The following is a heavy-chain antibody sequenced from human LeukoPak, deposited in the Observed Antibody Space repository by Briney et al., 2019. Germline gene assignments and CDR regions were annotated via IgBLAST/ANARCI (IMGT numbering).Heavy chain of an antibody. V-gene: IGHV1-69*06. CDR2: IIPIFGTA. J-gene: IGHJ4*02. CDR1: GGTFSSYA. Sequence: ASVKVSCKASGGTFSSYAISWVRQAPGQGLEWMGGIIPIFGTANHAQKFQGRVTITADKSTSTAYMELSSLRSEDTAVYYCASGLGYCSSTSCYALGYWGQGTLVTVSS. D-gene: IGHD2-2*01. CDR3: ASGLGYCSSTSCYALGY.